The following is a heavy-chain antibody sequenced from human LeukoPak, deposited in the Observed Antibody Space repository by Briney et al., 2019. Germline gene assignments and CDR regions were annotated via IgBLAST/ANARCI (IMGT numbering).Heavy chain of an antibody. CDR1: GYTFTGYY. CDR3: ARASSGTGYYYYGMDV. CDR2: ISAYNGNT. V-gene: IGHV1-18*04. D-gene: IGHD3-10*01. J-gene: IGHJ6*02. Sequence: ASVKVSCKASGYTFTGYYMHWVRQAPGQGLEWMGWISAYNGNTNYAQKLQGRVTMTTDTSTSTAYMELRSLRSEDTAVYYCARASSGTGYYYYGMDVWGQGTTVTVSS.